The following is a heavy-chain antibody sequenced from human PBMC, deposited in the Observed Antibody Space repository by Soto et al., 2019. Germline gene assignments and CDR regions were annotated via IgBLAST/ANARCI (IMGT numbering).Heavy chain of an antibody. Sequence: EVQLLESGGGLVQPGGSLRLSCAASGFTFSSFAMTWVRQAPGKGLEWVSSLTGSGDSTYYADSVKGRFTISRDNSKNTLCLQMNSLRADDTALYYCAKGTAVTTGDMAYWGQGTLVTVSS. CDR1: GFTFSSFA. D-gene: IGHD4-17*01. J-gene: IGHJ4*02. CDR2: LTGSGDST. CDR3: AKGTAVTTGDMAY. V-gene: IGHV3-23*01.